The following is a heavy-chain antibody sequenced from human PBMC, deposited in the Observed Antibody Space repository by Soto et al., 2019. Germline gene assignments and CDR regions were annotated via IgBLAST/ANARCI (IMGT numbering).Heavy chain of an antibody. Sequence: PGGSLRLSCAASGFTFSSYAMSWVRQAPGKGLEWVSAISGSGGSTYYADSVKGRFTISRDNSKNTLYLQMNSLRAEDTAVYYCAKVMYSSSSNYYGMDVWGQGTTVTVSS. CDR3: AKVMYSSSSNYYGMDV. CDR1: GFTFSSYA. J-gene: IGHJ6*02. D-gene: IGHD6-6*01. V-gene: IGHV3-23*01. CDR2: ISGSGGST.